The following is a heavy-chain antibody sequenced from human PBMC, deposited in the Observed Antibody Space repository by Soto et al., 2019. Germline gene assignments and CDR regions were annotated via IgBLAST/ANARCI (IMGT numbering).Heavy chain of an antibody. V-gene: IGHV1-69*13. CDR2: IIPIFGTA. J-gene: IGHJ3*02. Sequence: SVKVSCKASGGTFSSYAISWVRQAPGQGLEWMGGIIPIFGTANYAQKFQGRVTITADESTSTAYMELSSLRSEDTAVYYCARDQRHEFGEPNDAFDIWGQGTMVTVSS. D-gene: IGHD3-10*01. CDR3: ARDQRHEFGEPNDAFDI. CDR1: GGTFSSYA.